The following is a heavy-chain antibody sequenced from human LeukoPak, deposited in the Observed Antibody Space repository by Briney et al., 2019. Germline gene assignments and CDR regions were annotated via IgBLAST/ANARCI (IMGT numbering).Heavy chain of an antibody. CDR3: ARDASRDGYNCEFDY. Sequence: GGSLRLSCAASGFTFSSYGMHWVRQAPGKGLEWVAVIWYDGSNKYYADSVKGRFTISRDNSKNTLYLQMNSLRAEDTAVYYCARDASRDGYNCEFDYCGQGTLVTVSS. CDR1: GFTFSSYG. V-gene: IGHV3-33*01. D-gene: IGHD5-24*01. CDR2: IWYDGSNK. J-gene: IGHJ4*02.